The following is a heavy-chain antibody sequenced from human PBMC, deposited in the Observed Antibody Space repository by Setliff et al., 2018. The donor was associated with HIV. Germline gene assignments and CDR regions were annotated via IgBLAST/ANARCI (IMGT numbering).Heavy chain of an antibody. CDR3: ARGGANPSWFDS. CDR2: IGSSNHGI. J-gene: IGHJ5*01. V-gene: IGHV3-48*04. CDR1: GFNFKTYG. D-gene: IGHD3-16*01. Sequence: PVGSLRLSCAASGFNFKTYGMTWVRQAPGKGLDWVAHIGSSNHGIHYTASVQGRFTVSRDNAKNTLYLQMNSLRAEDTAVYYCARGGANPSWFDSWGQGTLVTVSS.